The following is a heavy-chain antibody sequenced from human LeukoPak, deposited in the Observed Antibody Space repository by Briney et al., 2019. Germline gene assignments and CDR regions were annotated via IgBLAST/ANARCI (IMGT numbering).Heavy chain of an antibody. J-gene: IGHJ4*02. CDR2: ISWNSGSI. CDR1: GFTFDDYA. D-gene: IGHD3-10*02. CDR3: AKVRGTYYYVDYFDY. V-gene: IGHV3-9*01. Sequence: GGSLRLSCAASGFTFDDYAMHWVRQAPGKGLEWVSGISWNSGSIGYADSVEGRFTISRDNAKNSLYLQMNSLRAEDTALYYCAKVRGTYYYVDYFDYWGQGTLVTVSS.